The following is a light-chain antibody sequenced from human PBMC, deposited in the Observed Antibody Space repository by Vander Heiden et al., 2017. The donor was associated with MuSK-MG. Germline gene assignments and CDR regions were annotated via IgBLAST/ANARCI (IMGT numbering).Light chain of an antibody. CDR2: GAS. J-gene: IGKJ1*01. Sequence: EIGMTQSPAAWSVSPGERATLTCRASQRFGINLAWYQQKPEQAPRLLIYGASTRDTGIPARFSGSGSGTEFTLTISSLQSEDFAVYYCQQDNNCPWTFGQGTKVEIK. V-gene: IGKV3-15*01. CDR1: QRFGIN. CDR3: QQDNNCPWT.